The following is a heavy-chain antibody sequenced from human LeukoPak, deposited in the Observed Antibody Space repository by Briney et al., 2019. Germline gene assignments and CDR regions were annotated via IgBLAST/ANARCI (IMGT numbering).Heavy chain of an antibody. D-gene: IGHD3-22*01. CDR3: VRAPRVDSGYQYYFDY. J-gene: IGHJ4*02. V-gene: IGHV3-33*03. CDR1: GFTFNNYG. CDR2: IWYDGGNQ. Sequence: GGSLILPCQTFGFTFNNYGMLGFGQAPPRGGKGVAVIWYDGGNQYFADSVKGRLTTSRDNAKNSLYLQMHSLRAEDTAVYYCVRAPRVDSGYQYYFDYWGQGTLVTVSS.